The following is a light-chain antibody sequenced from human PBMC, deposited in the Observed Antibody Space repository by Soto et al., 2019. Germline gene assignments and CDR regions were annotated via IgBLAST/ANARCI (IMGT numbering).Light chain of an antibody. CDR2: EVS. J-gene: IGLJ1*01. Sequence: QSALTQPASVSGYPGQSITISCTRTNSDVGSYNFVSWYQQHPGKAPKVMIFEVSKRPSGVSDRFSGSKSGNTASLTISGLQAEDEADYYCCSDAGSSTYVFGTGTQLTVL. CDR1: NSDVGSYNF. V-gene: IGLV2-23*02. CDR3: CSDAGSSTYV.